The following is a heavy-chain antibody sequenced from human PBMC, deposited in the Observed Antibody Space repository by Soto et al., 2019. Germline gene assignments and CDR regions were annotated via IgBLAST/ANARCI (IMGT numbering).Heavy chain of an antibody. CDR2: IKQEGSEK. V-gene: IGHV3-7*03. D-gene: IGHD4-4*01. Sequence: EVQLVESGGGLVQPGGSLRLSCAASGFTFSSYWMSWVRQAPGKGLEWVANIKQEGSEKSYVDSVKGRFTISRDNAKNSLSLHMNSLSAEDTAVYYCARDRTVEMATITPPSYYYCMDVGGQGTTVTVSS. CDR1: GFTFSSYW. J-gene: IGHJ6*02. CDR3: ARDRTVEMATITPPSYYYCMDV.